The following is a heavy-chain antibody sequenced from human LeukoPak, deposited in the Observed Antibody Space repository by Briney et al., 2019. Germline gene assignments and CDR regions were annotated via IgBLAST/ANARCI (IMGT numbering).Heavy chain of an antibody. Sequence: TLSLTCTVSRASISSYYNHWIRQPPSNGLEWIGSIYHSGGTNYNPSLRSPVTISIDTSRNQFSLTMTSVTAAATAVYYCAKGRGSGTYHSGLFDIWGQGTPVTVSS. V-gene: IGHV4-59*01. J-gene: IGHJ4*02. CDR3: AKGRGSGTYHSGLFDI. CDR2: IYHSGGT. CDR1: RASISSYY. D-gene: IGHD3-10*01.